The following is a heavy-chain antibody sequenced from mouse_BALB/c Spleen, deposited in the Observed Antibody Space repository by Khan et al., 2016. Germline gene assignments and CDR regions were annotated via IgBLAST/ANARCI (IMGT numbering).Heavy chain of an antibody. D-gene: IGHD2-10*02. J-gene: IGHJ2*01. CDR1: GYSITSDYA. Sequence: QLEESGPGLVKPSQSLSLTCTVTGYSITSDYAWNWIRQFPENKLEWMGYISYSGSTSYNPSLKSRISITRDTSKNQFFLQLNSVTTEDTATYYCARRYGNYEGNYFDYWGQGTTLTVSS. V-gene: IGHV3-2*02. CDR2: ISYSGST. CDR3: ARRYGNYEGNYFDY.